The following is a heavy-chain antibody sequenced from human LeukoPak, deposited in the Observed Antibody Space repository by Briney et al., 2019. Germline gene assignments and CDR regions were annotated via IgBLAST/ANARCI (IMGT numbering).Heavy chain of an antibody. CDR2: ISGSGGST. V-gene: IGHV3-23*01. D-gene: IGHD3-22*01. Sequence: GGSLRLSCAASGFTFSSYAMSWVRQAPGKGLEWVSAISGSGGSTYYADSVKGRFTISRDNSKNTLYLQMNSLRAEDTPVYYCAKDHDSSGYFDWFDPWGQGTLVTVSS. J-gene: IGHJ5*02. CDR3: AKDHDSSGYFDWFDP. CDR1: GFTFSSYA.